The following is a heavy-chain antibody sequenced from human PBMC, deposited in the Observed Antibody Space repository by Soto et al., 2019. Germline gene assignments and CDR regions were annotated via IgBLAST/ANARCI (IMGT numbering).Heavy chain of an antibody. J-gene: IGHJ4*02. CDR2: INPGGGST. V-gene: IGHV1-46*01. Sequence: ASVKVSCKASGYTFTSYFMHWVRQAPGQGLEWMGIINPGGGSTDYAQKFQGRVTMTRDTSTGTVYMDLSSLRSEDTAVYYCARVYCSGGGCYGIDDWRQGTLVTVS. D-gene: IGHD2-15*01. CDR3: ARVYCSGGGCYGIDD. CDR1: GYTFTSYF.